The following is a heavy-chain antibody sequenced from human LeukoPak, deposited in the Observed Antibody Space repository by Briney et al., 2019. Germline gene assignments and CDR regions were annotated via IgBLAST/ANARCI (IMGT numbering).Heavy chain of an antibody. J-gene: IGHJ3*02. CDR1: GFTFSSYA. V-gene: IGHV3-64*01. CDR3: ARDLVGSHDAFDI. CDR2: ISSNGGST. D-gene: IGHD1-26*01. Sequence: GXSLRLSCAASGFTFSSYAMHWVRQAPGKGMEYVSAISSNGGSTYYANSVKGRFTISRDNSKNTLYLQMGSLRAEDMAVYYCARDLVGSHDAFDIWGQGTMVTVSS.